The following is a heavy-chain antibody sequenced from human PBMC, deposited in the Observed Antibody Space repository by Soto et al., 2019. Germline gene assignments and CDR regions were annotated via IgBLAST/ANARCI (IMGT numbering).Heavy chain of an antibody. D-gene: IGHD2-15*01. CDR1: GFTFSSYG. J-gene: IGHJ4*02. V-gene: IGHV3-30*18. CDR3: AKDTRYCSGGSCYFDY. Sequence: QVQLVESGGGVVQPGRSLRLSCAASGFTFSSYGMHWVRQAPGKGLEWVAVISYDGSNKYYADSVKGRFTISRDNSKNTLYLQMNSLRAEDTAVYYCAKDTRYCSGGSCYFDYWGQGTLVTVSS. CDR2: ISYDGSNK.